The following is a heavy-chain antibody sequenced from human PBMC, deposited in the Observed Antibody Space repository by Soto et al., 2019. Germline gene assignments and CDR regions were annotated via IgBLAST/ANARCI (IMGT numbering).Heavy chain of an antibody. Sequence: GGSLILCCAASEFTCSSYGMNWVRPAPGKGLEWVSAISGSGSFTHYADSVRGRFTISRDNSQNQLYLQMNNLRGDDTAMYYCAKIPTGSGSSKFDYWGQGIQVPVSS. V-gene: IGHV3-23*01. CDR1: EFTCSSYG. J-gene: IGHJ4*02. CDR2: ISGSGSFT. CDR3: AKIPTGSGSSKFDY. D-gene: IGHD3-10*01.